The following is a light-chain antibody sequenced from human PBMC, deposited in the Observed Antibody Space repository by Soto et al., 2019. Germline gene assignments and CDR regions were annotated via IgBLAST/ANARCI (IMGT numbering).Light chain of an antibody. CDR3: LQDYNYPDT. CDR2: GAS. V-gene: IGKV1-6*01. Sequence: AIQLAQSPSSLSASVGDTVTITCRASQAIKDDLGWYQQKPGEAPKLLIYGASNLQGGVPSRFSGRGSGTGFTLTISSLQPDDFATYYGLQDYNYPDTFGQGTKLEIK. CDR1: QAIKDD. J-gene: IGKJ2*01.